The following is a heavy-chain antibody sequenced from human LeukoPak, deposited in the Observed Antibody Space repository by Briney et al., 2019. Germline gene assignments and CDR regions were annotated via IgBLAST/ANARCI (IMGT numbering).Heavy chain of an antibody. CDR2: INPKSGVT. J-gene: IGHJ4*02. Sequence: ASVKVSCKASGYPFDNYYMHWVRHAPGQGLEWMGWINPKSGVTNYAQKSRGRVTMTTDTASTTAYMELSRLRSDDTAIYYCARLLSARGYTYGYTVYWGQGTLVTVSS. CDR3: ARLLSARGYTYGYTVY. D-gene: IGHD5-18*01. CDR1: GYPFDNYY. V-gene: IGHV1-2*02.